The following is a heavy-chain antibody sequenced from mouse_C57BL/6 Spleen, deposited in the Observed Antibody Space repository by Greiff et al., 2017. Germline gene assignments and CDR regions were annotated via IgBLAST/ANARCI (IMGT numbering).Heavy chain of an antibody. V-gene: IGHV2-5*01. Sequence: VKLQQSGPGLVQPSQSLSITCPVSGFSLTSYGVHWVRQSPGKGLEWLGVIWRGGSIDYNAAFMSRLSITKDNSKSQVFFKMNSLQADDTAIYYWAKNWGGYYAMDYWGQGTSVTVSS. CDR3: AKNWGGYYAMDY. J-gene: IGHJ4*01. CDR2: IWRGGSI. CDR1: GFSLTSYG.